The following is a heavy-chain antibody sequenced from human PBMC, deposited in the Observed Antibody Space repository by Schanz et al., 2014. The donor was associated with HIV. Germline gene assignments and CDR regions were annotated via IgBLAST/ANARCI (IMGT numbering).Heavy chain of an antibody. J-gene: IGHJ4*02. V-gene: IGHV3-NL1*01. Sequence: QVQLVESGGGVVQPGRSLRLTCAASGFTFNTYGMHWVRQAPGKGLEWVSGMRGSDDSTFYADSVKGRFTISRDNSKNSLYLQMNSLRVDDTAVYYCARDYRFATDSWGQGTLVTVSS. CDR3: ARDYRFATDS. CDR2: MRGSDDST. CDR1: GFTFNTYG. D-gene: IGHD3-16*02.